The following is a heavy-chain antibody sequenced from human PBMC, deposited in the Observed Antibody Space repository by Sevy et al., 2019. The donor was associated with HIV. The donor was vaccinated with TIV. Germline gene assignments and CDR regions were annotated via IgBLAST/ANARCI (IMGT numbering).Heavy chain of an antibody. D-gene: IGHD3-22*01. J-gene: IGHJ6*02. CDR1: GYSFTSYW. CDR3: ARPIYDSRGYYRYGMDV. V-gene: IGHV5-51*01. CDR2: IYPGDSDT. Sequence: GESLKISCKGSGYSFTSYWIGWVRQMPGKGLEWMGIIYPGDSDTRYSPSFQGQVTISADKSISTAYLQWSSLKASDTAMYYCARPIYDSRGYYRYGMDVWGQGTTVTVSS.